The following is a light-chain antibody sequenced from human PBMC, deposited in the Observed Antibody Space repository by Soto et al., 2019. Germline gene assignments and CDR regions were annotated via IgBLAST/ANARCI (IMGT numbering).Light chain of an antibody. J-gene: IGKJ4*01. CDR1: HDIRND. CDR3: QQYDNLPLT. V-gene: IGKV1-33*01. Sequence: NELTQSPSSLSASVGDRVTITCQASHDIRNDLNWYQQKSGTAPKLLIHAASTLEAGVPSRFSGSGSGTDFTFTISGLQPEDVATYYCQQYDNLPLTFGGGTKVDIK. CDR2: AAS.